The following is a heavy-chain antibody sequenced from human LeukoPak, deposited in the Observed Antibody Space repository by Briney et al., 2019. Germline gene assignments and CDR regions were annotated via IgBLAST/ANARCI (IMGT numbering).Heavy chain of an antibody. Sequence: PGGSLRLSCVASGFTFSDYTIHWVRQAPGKRLQSVSAITSNGAYTHYADSVKGRFTISRDNPRNAVFLQMGGLRIEDMAVYYCARVKMGATVSDYYYYYMDVWGTGTTVTVSS. CDR1: GFTFSDYT. J-gene: IGHJ6*03. CDR3: ARVKMGATVSDYYYYYMDV. CDR2: ITSNGAYT. D-gene: IGHD1-26*01. V-gene: IGHV3-64*02.